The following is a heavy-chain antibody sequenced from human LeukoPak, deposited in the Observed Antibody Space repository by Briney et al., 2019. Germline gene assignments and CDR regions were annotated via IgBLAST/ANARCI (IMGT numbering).Heavy chain of an antibody. CDR1: GFTLSSYA. J-gene: IGHJ4*02. CDR3: ANREYYYDSSGYYYDY. Sequence: PGGSLRLSCAASGFTLSSYAMSWVRQAPGKGLEWVSAISGSGGSTYYADSVKGRFTISRDNSKNTLYLQMNSLRAEDTAVYYCANREYYYDSSGYYYDYWGQGTLVTVSS. D-gene: IGHD3-22*01. CDR2: ISGSGGST. V-gene: IGHV3-23*01.